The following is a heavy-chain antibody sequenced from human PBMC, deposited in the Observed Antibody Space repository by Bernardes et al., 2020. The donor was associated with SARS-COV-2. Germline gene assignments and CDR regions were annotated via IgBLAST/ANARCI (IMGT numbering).Heavy chain of an antibody. D-gene: IGHD6-19*01. V-gene: IGHV3-64D*06. CDR1: GFTFSRYS. J-gene: IGHJ4*02. Sequence: GSLSRSGSASGFTFSRYSVHWVRPAPGKGLEYVSGISSDGDNKQYADSVEDRFTISRDNSKDTLYLQLTSLRLEDTAVYYCVKADYKFFWPSSGWGGHFFDNWGQGSLLTVSS. CDR3: VKADYKFFWPSSGWGGHFFDN. CDR2: ISSDGDNK.